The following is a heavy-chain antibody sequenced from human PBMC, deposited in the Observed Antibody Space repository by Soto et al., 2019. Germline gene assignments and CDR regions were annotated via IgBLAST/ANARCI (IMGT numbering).Heavy chain of an antibody. V-gene: IGHV3-30*18. CDR1: GFTFRSYG. Sequence: QMQLAESGGNVVQPGRSLRLSCVASGFTFRSYGMHWVRQAPGKGLEWVATISHDGNKEYYVDSVKGRFTVSRDNSRDTIYLDMNSVRADDTAVYYCAKDMGPSPRPPDSLDIWGQGTVVTVSS. D-gene: IGHD3-10*01. J-gene: IGHJ3*02. CDR3: AKDMGPSPRPPDSLDI. CDR2: ISHDGNKE.